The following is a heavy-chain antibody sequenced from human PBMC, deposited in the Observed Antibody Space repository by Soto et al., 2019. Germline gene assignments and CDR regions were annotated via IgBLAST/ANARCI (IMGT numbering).Heavy chain of an antibody. CDR1: GFSLANYP. CDR2: SSPRGDTI. CDR3: AKGPHTNVGWPYYFES. J-gene: IGHJ4*02. Sequence: GGSLRLSCVASGFSLANYPMNWVRQTPGKGLEWISYSSPRGDTIYYADSVEGRFTISRDNARNSLSLHMSSMRDEDSSLFYCAKGPHTNVGWPYYFESWGQGVPVTVSS. V-gene: IGHV3-48*02. D-gene: IGHD6-19*01.